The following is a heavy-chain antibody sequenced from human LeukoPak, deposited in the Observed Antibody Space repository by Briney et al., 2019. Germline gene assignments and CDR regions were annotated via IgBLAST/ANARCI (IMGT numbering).Heavy chain of an antibody. Sequence: AASVKVSCKASGYTFTGYYMHWVRQAPGQGLEWMGRINPNSGGTNYAQKFQGRVTMTRDTSISTAYMELRRLRSDDTAVYYCARGRDSGSYFPLDAFDIWGQGTMVTVSS. V-gene: IGHV1-2*06. D-gene: IGHD1-26*01. J-gene: IGHJ3*02. CDR1: GYTFTGYY. CDR2: INPNSGGT. CDR3: ARGRDSGSYFPLDAFDI.